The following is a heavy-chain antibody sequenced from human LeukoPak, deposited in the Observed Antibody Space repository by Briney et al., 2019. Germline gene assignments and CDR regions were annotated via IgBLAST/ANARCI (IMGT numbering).Heavy chain of an antibody. J-gene: IGHJ4*02. Sequence: SGPTLVNPTQTLTLTCTFSGFSLSTNGMRLSWLRQPPGKALEWLAPIDLDDEKFYSTSLKTRPTISKDTSKNQVVLTMTNMDPVDTATYCCARMPSTFGAGLDYWGQGILVTVSS. CDR3: ARMPSTFGAGLDY. V-gene: IGHV2-70*04. CDR1: GFSLSTNGMR. CDR2: IDLDDEK. D-gene: IGHD3-16*01.